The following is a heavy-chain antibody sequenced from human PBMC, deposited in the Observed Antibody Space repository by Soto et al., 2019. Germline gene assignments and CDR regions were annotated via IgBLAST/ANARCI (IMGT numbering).Heavy chain of an antibody. Sequence: EVQLVESGGGLVQPGGSLRLSCAASGFTFSSYWMSWVRQAPGKGLEWVANIKHDGSEKYYVDSVKGRFTISRDNAKNSLYLQMNSLRAEDTAVYYCAIVWAPPYIWGSYRLGYWGQGTLVTVSS. CDR1: GFTFSSYW. CDR3: AIVWAPPYIWGSYRLGY. J-gene: IGHJ4*02. V-gene: IGHV3-7*01. CDR2: IKHDGSEK. D-gene: IGHD3-16*02.